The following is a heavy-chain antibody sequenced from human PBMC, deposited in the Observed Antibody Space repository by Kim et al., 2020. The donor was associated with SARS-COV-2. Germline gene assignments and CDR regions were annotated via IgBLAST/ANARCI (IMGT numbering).Heavy chain of an antibody. V-gene: IGHV1-3*01. Sequence: ASVKVSCKASGYTFTSYAMHWVRQAPGQRLEWMGWINAGNGNTKNSQKFQGRVTITRDTSASTAYMELSSLRSEDTAVYYCAGEDLSGMTTDCYYYYGMDVWGQGSTVTVSS. J-gene: IGHJ6*02. CDR2: INAGNGNT. D-gene: IGHD4-17*01. CDR1: GYTFTSYA. CDR3: AGEDLSGMTTDCYYYYGMDV.